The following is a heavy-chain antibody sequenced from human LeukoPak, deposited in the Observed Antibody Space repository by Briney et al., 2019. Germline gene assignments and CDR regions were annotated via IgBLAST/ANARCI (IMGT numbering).Heavy chain of an antibody. Sequence: PGGSLRLSCAASGFIFSKYWMTWVRQAPGKGLEWVANIKRDGSVIHYVDSVKGRFTISRDNAKNSLYLQMNSLRAEDTAVYYCASDLRRGLQDPPANPWGQGTLVTVSS. D-gene: IGHD4-11*01. V-gene: IGHV3-7*01. CDR1: GFIFSKYW. J-gene: IGHJ5*02. CDR3: ASDLRRGLQDPPANP. CDR2: IKRDGSVI.